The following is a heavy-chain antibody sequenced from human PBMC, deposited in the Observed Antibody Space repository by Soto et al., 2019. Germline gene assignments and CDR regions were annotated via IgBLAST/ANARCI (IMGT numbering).Heavy chain of an antibody. V-gene: IGHV3-33*01. CDR2: MWYDGSNK. Sequence: GGSLRLSCAASGFTFSSYGMHWVRQAPGKGLEWVAVMWYDGSNKYYADSVKGRFTISRDNSKNTLYLQMNSLRAEDTAVYYCARDYDSSGYPRYYFYYWGQGTLVTVS. D-gene: IGHD3-22*01. CDR1: GFTFSSYG. J-gene: IGHJ4*02. CDR3: ARDYDSSGYPRYYFYY.